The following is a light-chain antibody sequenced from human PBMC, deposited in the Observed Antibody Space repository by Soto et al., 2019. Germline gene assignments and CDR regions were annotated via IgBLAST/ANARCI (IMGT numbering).Light chain of an antibody. CDR3: LQTYNTPYT. CDR1: QYINTY. CDR2: AVS. J-gene: IGKJ2*01. Sequence: DIHMTQSPSSLSASVGDSVTITCRASQYINTYLNWYQQRPGKVAKHLIYAVSSLQRGVPSRFSGSGSGTDFSLTISNLQPEDFATYYCLQTYNTPYTFGQGTKLEIK. V-gene: IGKV1-39*01.